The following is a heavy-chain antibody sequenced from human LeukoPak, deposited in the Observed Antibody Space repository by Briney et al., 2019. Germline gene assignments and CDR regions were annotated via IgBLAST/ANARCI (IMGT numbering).Heavy chain of an antibody. CDR1: GFTFSRYW. V-gene: IGHV3-7*01. CDR2: IKQDGSEK. D-gene: IGHD5-24*01. Sequence: GGSLRLSCAASGFTFSRYWMSWVRQAPGKGLEWVANIKQDGSEKYYVDSVKGRFTISRDNAKNSLYLQMNSLRAGDAAIYYCARRYMATSAEDFDYWGQGTLVTVSS. CDR3: ARRYMATSAEDFDY. J-gene: IGHJ4*02.